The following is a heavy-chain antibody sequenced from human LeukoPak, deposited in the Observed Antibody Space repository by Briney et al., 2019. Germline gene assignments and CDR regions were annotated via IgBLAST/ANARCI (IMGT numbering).Heavy chain of an antibody. V-gene: IGHV3-23*01. D-gene: IGHD6-19*01. CDR3: AAQWLILGAFDS. J-gene: IGHJ4*02. CDR2: ISGSGGST. CDR1: GFTFSSYA. Sequence: GGSLRLSCAASGFTFSSYAMSWVRQAPGKGLEWVSAISGSGGSTYYAESVKGRFTISRDNSNNTLFLQMNSLRAEDTAVYYCAAQWLILGAFDSWGQGTLVTVSS.